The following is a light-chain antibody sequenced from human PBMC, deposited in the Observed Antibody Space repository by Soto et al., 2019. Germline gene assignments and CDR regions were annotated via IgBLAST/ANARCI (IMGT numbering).Light chain of an antibody. J-gene: IGLJ1*01. CDR1: SSDLAIYNY. V-gene: IGLV2-14*01. Sequence: QSALTQPASVSGSPGQSITISCTGTSSDLAIYNYVSWYQQQPGKAPKLMIYQVTNRPSGVSNRFSGSRSGNTASLTISGLQAEDEADYYCSSYTDSTNYVFGTANKVTV. CDR3: SSYTDSTNYV. CDR2: QVT.